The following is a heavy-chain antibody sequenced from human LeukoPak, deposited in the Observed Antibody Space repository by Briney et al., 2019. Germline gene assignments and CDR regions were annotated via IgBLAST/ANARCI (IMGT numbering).Heavy chain of an antibody. Sequence: GGSLRLSCAASGFTFSSYAMSWVRQAPGKGLEWVSAISGSGGSTYYADSVKGRFTISRDNSENTLYLQMNSLRAEDTAVYYCAKDLGYYDSSGYYWDYWGQGTLVTVSS. V-gene: IGHV3-23*01. CDR3: AKDLGYYDSSGYYWDY. J-gene: IGHJ4*02. CDR2: ISGSGGST. D-gene: IGHD3-22*01. CDR1: GFTFSSYA.